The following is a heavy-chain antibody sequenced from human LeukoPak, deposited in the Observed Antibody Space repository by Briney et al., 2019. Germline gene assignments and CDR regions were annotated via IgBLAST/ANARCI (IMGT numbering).Heavy chain of an antibody. Sequence: GGSLRLSCAASGFTFSSYWMHWVRQAPGKGLEWVSAISGSGGSTYYADSVKGRFTISRDNSKNTLYLQMNSLRAEDTAVYHCAKEIYYDSTGPQYWGQGTLVTVSS. CDR1: GFTFSSYW. CDR2: ISGSGGST. J-gene: IGHJ4*02. D-gene: IGHD3-22*01. V-gene: IGHV3-23*01. CDR3: AKEIYYDSTGPQY.